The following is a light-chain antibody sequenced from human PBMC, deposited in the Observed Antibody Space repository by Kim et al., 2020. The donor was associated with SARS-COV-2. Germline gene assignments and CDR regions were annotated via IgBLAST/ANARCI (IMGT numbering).Light chain of an antibody. J-gene: IGLJ2*01. CDR1: KLGDKY. CDR2: QDS. Sequence: SYELTPPPSVSVSPGQTASITCSGDKLGDKYACWYQQKPGQSPVLVIYQDSKRPSGIPERFSGSNSGNTATLTISGTQAMDEADYYCQAWDSSTRVFGGGTQLTVL. CDR3: QAWDSSTRV. V-gene: IGLV3-1*01.